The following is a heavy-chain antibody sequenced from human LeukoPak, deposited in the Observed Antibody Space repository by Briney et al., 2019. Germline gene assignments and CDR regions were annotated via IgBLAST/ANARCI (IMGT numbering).Heavy chain of an antibody. Sequence: SETLSLTCTVSGGSISSSSYYWGWIRQPPGKGLEWIGSIYYSGSTYYNPSLKGRVTISVDTSKNPFSLKLSSVTAADTAVYYCARIPAAIGYSDYWGQGTLVTVSS. V-gene: IGHV4-39*01. D-gene: IGHD2-2*02. CDR3: ARIPAAIGYSDY. CDR2: IYYSGST. J-gene: IGHJ4*02. CDR1: GGSISSSSYY.